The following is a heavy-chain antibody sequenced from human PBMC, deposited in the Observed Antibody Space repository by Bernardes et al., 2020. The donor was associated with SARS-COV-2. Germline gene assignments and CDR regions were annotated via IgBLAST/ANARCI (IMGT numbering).Heavy chain of an antibody. CDR1: RLTISSYW. CDR3: ARDLYGDYARDYYYYGVDV. Sequence: VGSLRLSCAASRLTISSYWMHWVRQAPGKGLVWVSRINDDGSRTGYADSVKGRFTISRDNAKNTLYLQMNSLRAEDTAVYYCARDLYGDYARDYYYYGVDVWGQGTTVTVSS. D-gene: IGHD4-17*01. J-gene: IGHJ6*02. V-gene: IGHV3-74*01. CDR2: INDDGSRT.